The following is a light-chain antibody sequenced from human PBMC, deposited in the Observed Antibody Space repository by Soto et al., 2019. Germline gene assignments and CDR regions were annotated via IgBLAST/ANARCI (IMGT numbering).Light chain of an antibody. CDR2: EVS. V-gene: IGLV2-8*01. CDR1: SSDVGGYNY. J-gene: IGLJ1*01. CDR3: SSYAGSNWWV. Sequence: QSALTQPPSASGSPGQGVTISCTGTSSDVGGYNYVSWYQQHPGKAPKLMIYEVSKRPSGVPDRFSGSKSGNTASLTVSGLQAEDEADYYCSSYAGSNWWVFGTGTKVTVL.